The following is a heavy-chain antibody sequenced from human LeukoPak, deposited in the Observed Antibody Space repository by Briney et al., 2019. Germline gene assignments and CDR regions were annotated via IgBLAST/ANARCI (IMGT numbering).Heavy chain of an antibody. J-gene: IGHJ4*02. D-gene: IGHD3-10*01. V-gene: IGHV3-30*04. CDR1: GFTFSSYA. CDR2: ISYDGSNK. CDR3: ASADHYYGSGSYYFLPLRAGDFDDY. Sequence: QSGGSLRLSCADSGFTFSSYAMHWVRQAPGKGLEWVAVISYDGSNKYYADSVKGRFTISRDNSKNTLYLQMNSLRAEDTAVYYCASADHYYGSGSYYFLPLRAGDFDDYWGQGTLVTVSS.